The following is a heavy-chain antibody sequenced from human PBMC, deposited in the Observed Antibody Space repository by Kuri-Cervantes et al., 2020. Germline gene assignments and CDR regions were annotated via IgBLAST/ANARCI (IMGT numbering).Heavy chain of an antibody. Sequence: ESLKISCTVSGGSISSSSYYWGWIRQPPGKGLEWIGSIYYSGSTYYNPSLKSRVTISVDTSKNQFSLKLSSVTAADTAVYYCARDRYYYDSSGYSEIYYFDYWGQGTLVTVSS. CDR3: ARDRYYYDSSGYSEIYYFDY. CDR2: IYYSGST. CDR1: GGSISSSSYY. V-gene: IGHV4-39*02. J-gene: IGHJ4*02. D-gene: IGHD3-22*01.